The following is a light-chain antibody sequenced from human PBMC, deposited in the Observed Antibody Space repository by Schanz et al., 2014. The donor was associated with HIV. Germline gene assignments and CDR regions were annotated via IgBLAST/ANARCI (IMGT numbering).Light chain of an antibody. V-gene: IGKV3-20*01. J-gene: IGKJ3*01. CDR2: AAS. CDR3: HHYGGS. CDR1: QRLSSSY. Sequence: EIVLTQSPGSLSLSPGGRATLSCGASQRLSSSYLAWYQKKPGQAPTLLIYAASRRASGIPDRFSGSGSGADFTLTISGLEPEDFAVYYCHHYGGSFGPGTTVDYK.